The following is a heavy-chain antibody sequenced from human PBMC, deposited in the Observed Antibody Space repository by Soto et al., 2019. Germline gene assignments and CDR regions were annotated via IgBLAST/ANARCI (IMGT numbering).Heavy chain of an antibody. V-gene: IGHV3-48*02. Sequence: GGSLRLSCAASGFTFSSYSMNWVRQAPGKGLEWVSYISSSSSTIYYADSVKGRFTISRDNAKNSLYLQMNSLRDEDTAVYYCAGGPGYSSGWGYYYYYGMDVWGQGTTVTVYS. J-gene: IGHJ6*02. CDR3: AGGPGYSSGWGYYYYYGMDV. D-gene: IGHD6-19*01. CDR2: ISSSSSTI. CDR1: GFTFSSYS.